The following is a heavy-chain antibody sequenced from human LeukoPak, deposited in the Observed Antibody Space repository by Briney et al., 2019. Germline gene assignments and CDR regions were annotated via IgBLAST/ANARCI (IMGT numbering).Heavy chain of an antibody. CDR2: IKQDGSEK. CDR1: GFTFSSYW. D-gene: IGHD4-17*01. CDR3: ARGVTTWDY. J-gene: IGHJ4*02. Sequence: PGGSLRPSCAGSGFTFSSYWMTGVRQAPGKGLEWVANIKQDGSEKYYVDSVKGRFTISRDNAKNSLYLQMNSLKAEDTAVYYCARGVTTWDYWGQGTLVTVSS. V-gene: IGHV3-7*01.